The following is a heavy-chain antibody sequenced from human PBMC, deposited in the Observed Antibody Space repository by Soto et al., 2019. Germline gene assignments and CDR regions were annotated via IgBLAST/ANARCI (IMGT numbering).Heavy chain of an antibody. Sequence: SGNLALTCTVSGGSIGSSDYYWGWIRQPPEKGLEWIGNINYLGTTYYNPSLRSRVTISADMSKNQFSLKLNSVTAADTSVYYSAVMLVSAFHLSVLASWGQGT. J-gene: IGHJ5*02. V-gene: IGHV4-39*01. CDR3: AVMLVSAFHLSVLAS. CDR1: GGSIGSSDYY. CDR2: INYLGTT. D-gene: IGHD2-21*02.